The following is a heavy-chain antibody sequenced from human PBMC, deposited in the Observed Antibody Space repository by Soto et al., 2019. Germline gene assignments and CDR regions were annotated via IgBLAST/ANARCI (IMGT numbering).Heavy chain of an antibody. J-gene: IGHJ6*02. CDR2: IRSKAYGGTR. Sequence: EVQLVEAGGGLVQPGRYRRLSCTASGFTFGDYTMSWVRQAPGKGLEWVGFIRSKAYGGTRRYAASVEGRFTISRDDSKSIVYLQMTSLKTEDSGVYYCTRDSQWLLQAYGVDVWGQGTTVTVSS. CDR1: GFTFGDYT. V-gene: IGHV3-49*04. D-gene: IGHD6-19*01. CDR3: TRDSQWLLQAYGVDV.